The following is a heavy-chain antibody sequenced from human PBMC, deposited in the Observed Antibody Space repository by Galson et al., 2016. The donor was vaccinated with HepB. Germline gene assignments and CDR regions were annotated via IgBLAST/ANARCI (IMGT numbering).Heavy chain of an antibody. CDR2: IWYDGSKK. J-gene: IGHJ6*02. V-gene: IGHV3-33*01. CDR1: GFVFSSYG. Sequence: SLRLSCAGSGFVFSSYGMHWVRQAPGKGLEWMATIWYDGSKKYCGDSVKGRFIISRDNSKNTLYLHMNSLRVEDTAVYFCARDWGFWSDNHYGMDIWGQGTTVIVSS. CDR3: ARDWGFWSDNHYGMDI. D-gene: IGHD3-3*01.